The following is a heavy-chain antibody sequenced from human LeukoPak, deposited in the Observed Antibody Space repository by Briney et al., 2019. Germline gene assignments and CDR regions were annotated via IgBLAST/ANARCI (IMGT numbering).Heavy chain of an antibody. CDR1: GFTFSGSA. CDR3: AKDHSNALRRFGELVRRTRDGNFDY. V-gene: IGHV3-30*02. J-gene: IGHJ4*02. D-gene: IGHD3-10*01. Sequence: GGSLRLSCAASGFTFSGSALHWVRQAPGKGLEWVAFIRYDGSNKYYADSVKGRFTISRDNSKNTLYLQMNSLRAEDTAVYYCAKDHSNALRRFGELVRRTRDGNFDYWGQGTLVTVSS. CDR2: IRYDGSNK.